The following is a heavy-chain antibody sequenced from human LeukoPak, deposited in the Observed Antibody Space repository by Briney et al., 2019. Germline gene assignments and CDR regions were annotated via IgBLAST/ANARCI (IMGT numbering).Heavy chain of an antibody. D-gene: IGHD3-3*01. CDR1: GYTFTSYG. V-gene: IGHV1-18*01. Sequence: ASVKVSCKASGYTFTSYGISWVRQAPGQGLEWMGWISAYNGNTNYAQKLQGRVTMTTDTSTSTAYMELRSLRSDDTAVYYCARLPIYTYDFWSGYPGPKYYYYYMDVWGKGTTVTVSS. J-gene: IGHJ6*03. CDR3: ARLPIYTYDFWSGYPGPKYYYYYMDV. CDR2: ISAYNGNT.